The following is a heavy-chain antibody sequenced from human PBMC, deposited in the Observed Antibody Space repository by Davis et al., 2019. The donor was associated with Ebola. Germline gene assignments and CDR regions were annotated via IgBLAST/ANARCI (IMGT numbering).Heavy chain of an antibody. CDR1: GGSMSSYY. D-gene: IGHD3-10*01. CDR3: ARGIRYYGSGTGLQH. CDR2: IYYGGTT. Sequence: SETLSLTCTVSGGSMSSYYWSWIRQPPGKGLEWIGNIYYGGTTNYNPSLKSRVTISGDTSKNQFSLKLSSVTAADTAVYYCARGIRYYGSGTGLQHWGQGTLVTVSS. J-gene: IGHJ1*01. V-gene: IGHV4-59*12.